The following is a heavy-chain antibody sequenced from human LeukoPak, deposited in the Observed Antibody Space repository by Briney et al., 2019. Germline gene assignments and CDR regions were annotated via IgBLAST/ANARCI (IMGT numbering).Heavy chain of an antibody. V-gene: IGHV3-7*01. D-gene: IGHD3-10*01. CDR3: ARSYYYGSS. CDR2: IRQDGSEK. J-gene: IGHJ1*01. Sequence: GGALRLSCGASGFTFSSYQMSWVRQARGKGLEWVANIRQDGSEKYYVDSVKGRFTISRDNAKNSLYLQMNSLRAEDTAVYYCARSYYYGSSWGQGTLVTVSS. CDR1: GFTFSSYQ.